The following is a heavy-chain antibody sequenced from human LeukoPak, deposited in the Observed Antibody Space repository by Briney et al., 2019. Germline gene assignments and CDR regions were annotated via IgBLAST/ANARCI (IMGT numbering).Heavy chain of an antibody. J-gene: IGHJ4*02. CDR2: IKQDGSEK. CDR3: ARGLDCRSTSCYLDN. V-gene: IGHV3-7*01. D-gene: IGHD2-2*01. Sequence: PGGSLRLSCAASGFTFTKYWMTWVRQAPGEGLEWVANIKQDGSEKFYVDSVKGRFTISRDNAKNSLDLQINSLGAEDTAVYYCARGLDCRSTSCYLDNWGQGTLVTVSS. CDR1: GFTFTKYW.